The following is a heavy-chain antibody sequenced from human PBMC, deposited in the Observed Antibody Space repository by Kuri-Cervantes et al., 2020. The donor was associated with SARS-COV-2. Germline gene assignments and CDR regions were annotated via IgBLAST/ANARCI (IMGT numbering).Heavy chain of an antibody. CDR2: INWNGGST. V-gene: IGHV3-20*04. CDR3: ARIGELGIPDY. D-gene: IGHD7-27*01. Sequence: GGSLRLSCAASGFTFDDYGMSWVRQAPGKGLEWVYRINWNGGSTGYADSVKGRFNISRDKAKNSLYLQMNSLRAEDTAVYYCARIGELGIPDYWGQGTLVTVSS. CDR1: GFTFDDYG. J-gene: IGHJ4*02.